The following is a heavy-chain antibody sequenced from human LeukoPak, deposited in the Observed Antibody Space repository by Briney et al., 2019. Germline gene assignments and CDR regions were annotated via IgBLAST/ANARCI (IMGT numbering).Heavy chain of an antibody. CDR3: ATCRVFGTCDY. CDR2: IHYSGST. V-gene: IGHV4-59*04. CDR1: GGSISSYY. D-gene: IGHD6-13*01. Sequence: SETLSLTCTVSGGSISSYYWSWIRQPPGKGLEWIGNIHYSGSTYYSPSLKNRVTISVDTSKNQFSLRLKSVTAADTAVYYCATCRVFGTCDYWAREPWSPSPQ. J-gene: IGHJ4*02.